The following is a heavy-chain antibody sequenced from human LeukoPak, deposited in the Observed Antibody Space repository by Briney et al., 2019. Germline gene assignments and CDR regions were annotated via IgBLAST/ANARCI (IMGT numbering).Heavy chain of an antibody. Sequence: GGSLRLSCAASGFTFRTHAMHWVRQAPGKGLEWVASIIYDGNNRYYADSVRGRFTISRDNSKNTLLLQMSSMRAEDTAVYYCARGALLDGDVFDIWGQGTMVTVSS. V-gene: IGHV3-30*04. CDR2: IIYDGNNR. CDR3: ARGALLDGDVFDI. CDR1: GFTFRTHA. J-gene: IGHJ3*02. D-gene: IGHD1-26*01.